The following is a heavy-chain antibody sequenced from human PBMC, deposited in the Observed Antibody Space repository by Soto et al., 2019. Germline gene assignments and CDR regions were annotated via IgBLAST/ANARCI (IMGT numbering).Heavy chain of an antibody. Sequence: SETLSLTCAVYGGSFSGYYWSWIRQPPGKGLEWIGEINHSGSTNYNPSLKSRVTISVDTSKNQFSLNLSSVTAADTAVYYCARGGKRLLWFGEHNNWFDPWGQGTLVTVSS. D-gene: IGHD3-10*01. CDR2: INHSGST. CDR1: GGSFSGYY. J-gene: IGHJ5*02. CDR3: ARGGKRLLWFGEHNNWFDP. V-gene: IGHV4-34*01.